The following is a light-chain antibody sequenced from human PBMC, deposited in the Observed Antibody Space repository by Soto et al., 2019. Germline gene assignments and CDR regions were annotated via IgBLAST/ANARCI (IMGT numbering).Light chain of an antibody. CDR3: SSYTSTGTPV. CDR1: STDVGGYNF. V-gene: IGLV2-14*01. J-gene: IGLJ1*01. Sequence: QSALTQPASVSGSLGQSITMSRTGTSTDVGGYNFVSWYQQHPDKAPKLLIYEVTNRPSGVSNRFSGSKSGNTASLTISGLQAEDEADYYCSSYTSTGTPVFGTGTTVTVL. CDR2: EVT.